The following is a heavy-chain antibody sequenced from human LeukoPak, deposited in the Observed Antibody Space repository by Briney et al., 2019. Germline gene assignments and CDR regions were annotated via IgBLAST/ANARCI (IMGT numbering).Heavy chain of an antibody. CDR1: GFTFSSYW. Sequence: PGGSLRLSCAASGFTFSSYWMSWVRQAPGKGLEWVANIKQDGSEKYYVDSVKGRFTISRDNAKNSLYLQMNSLRAEDTAVYYCAGYCSSTSCYAHPPFDIWGQGTMVTVSS. D-gene: IGHD2-2*01. J-gene: IGHJ3*02. V-gene: IGHV3-7*01. CDR2: IKQDGSEK. CDR3: AGYCSSTSCYAHPPFDI.